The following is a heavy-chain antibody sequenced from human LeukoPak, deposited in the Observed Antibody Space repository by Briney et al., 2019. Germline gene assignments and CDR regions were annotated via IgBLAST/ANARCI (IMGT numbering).Heavy chain of an antibody. D-gene: IGHD4-17*01. J-gene: IGHJ6*02. CDR3: ARRGGGDYGDSYGMDV. Sequence: TSETLSLTCTVSGGSISSYYWSWIRQPPGKGLEWIGYIYYSGSTNYNPSLKSRVTISVDTSKNQFSLKLSSVTAADTAVYYCARRGGGDYGDSYGMDVWGQGTTVTVSS. CDR2: IYYSGST. V-gene: IGHV4-59*08. CDR1: GGSISSYY.